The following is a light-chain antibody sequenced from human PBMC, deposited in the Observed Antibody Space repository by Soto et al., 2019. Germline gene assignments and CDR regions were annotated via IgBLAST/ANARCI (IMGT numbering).Light chain of an antibody. J-gene: IGKJ5*01. CDR1: QSISSR. CDR2: MGS. Sequence: DIQMTHSPSTLSASVGDRVTITCRASQSISSRLAWYQEKPGKAPELLIYMGSTLEGGVPSRFSGSGSGTEFTLTISSLQPDDFATYYCQQYSSYITFGQGTRLEIK. V-gene: IGKV1-5*03. CDR3: QQYSSYIT.